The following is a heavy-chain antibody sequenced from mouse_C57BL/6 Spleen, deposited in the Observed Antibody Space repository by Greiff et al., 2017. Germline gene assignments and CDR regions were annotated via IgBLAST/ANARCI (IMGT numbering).Heavy chain of an antibody. CDR1: GYTFTSYW. V-gene: IGHV1-69*01. Sequence: QVQLQQPGAELVMPGASVKLSCKASGYTFTSYWMHWVKQRPGQGLEWIGEIDPSDSYTNYNQKFKGKSTLTVDKSSSTAYMQLSSLTSEDSAVYYCARSGNPWFAYWGQGTLVTVSA. J-gene: IGHJ3*01. CDR3: ARSGNPWFAY. CDR2: IDPSDSYT.